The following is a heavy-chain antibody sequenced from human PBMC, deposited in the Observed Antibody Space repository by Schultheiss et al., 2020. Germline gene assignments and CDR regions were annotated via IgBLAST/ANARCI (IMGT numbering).Heavy chain of an antibody. Sequence: GGSLRLSCAASGFTVSSNYMSWVRQAPGKGLEWVSVIYSGGSTYYADSVKGRFTISRDNSKNTLYLQMNSLRAEDTAVYYCAKGGDFWSGYFMASPYYYYGMDVWGQGTTVTVSS. CDR2: IYSGGST. J-gene: IGHJ6*02. CDR3: AKGGDFWSGYFMASPYYYYGMDV. D-gene: IGHD3-3*01. CDR1: GFTVSSNY. V-gene: IGHV3-53*05.